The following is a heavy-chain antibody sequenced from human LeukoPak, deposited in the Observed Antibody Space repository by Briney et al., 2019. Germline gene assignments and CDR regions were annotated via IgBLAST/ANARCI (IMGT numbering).Heavy chain of an antibody. D-gene: IGHD3-3*01. CDR2: IYYSGST. J-gene: IGHJ4*02. V-gene: IGHV4-39*01. CDR3: ARLGSITIFGVVITENDY. Sequence: PSETLSLTCTVSGGSISSSSYYWGWLRQPPGKGLEWIGSIYYSGSTYYNPSLKSRVTISVDTSKNQFSLKLSSVTAADTAVYYCARLGSITIFGVVITENDYWGQGTLVTVSS. CDR1: GGSISSSSYY.